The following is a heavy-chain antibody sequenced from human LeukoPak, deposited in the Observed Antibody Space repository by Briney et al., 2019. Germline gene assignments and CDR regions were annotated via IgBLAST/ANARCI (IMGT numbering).Heavy chain of an antibody. CDR1: GFTFSTYA. V-gene: IGHV3-66*01. D-gene: IGHD3-3*01. CDR3: APEGPVFGV. Sequence: GGSLRLSCAASGFTFSTYAMSWVRQAPRKGLEWVSFIHSGGTYYAESVKGRFTISRDNSKNTVYPQMNSLRAEDTAMYYCAPEGPVFGVRGQGSLVTVSS. CDR2: IHSGGT. J-gene: IGHJ4*02.